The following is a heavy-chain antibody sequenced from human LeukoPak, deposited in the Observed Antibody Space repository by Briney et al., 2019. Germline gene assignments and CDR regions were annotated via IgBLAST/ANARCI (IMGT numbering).Heavy chain of an antibody. V-gene: IGHV3-48*01. CDR1: GFTFSSYS. D-gene: IGHD5-18*01. CDR3: ARDRGYSYGTYYFDY. J-gene: IGHJ4*02. Sequence: GGSLRLSCAASGFTFSSYSMNWVRQAPGKGLEWISYISSSSSAIYYADSVKGRSTISRDNAKNSLYLQVNSLRAEDTAVYYCARDRGYSYGTYYFDYWGQGTLVTVSS. CDR2: ISSSSSAI.